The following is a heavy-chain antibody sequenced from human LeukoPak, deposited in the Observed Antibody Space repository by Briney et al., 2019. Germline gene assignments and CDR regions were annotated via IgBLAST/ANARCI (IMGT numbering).Heavy chain of an antibody. CDR1: GITLSNYG. J-gene: IGHJ4*02. D-gene: IGHD3-22*01. Sequence: GGSLRLSCAVPGITLSNYGMSWVRQAPGKGLEWVAGISDSGGRTNYADSVKGRFTISRDSPKNTLHLQMNSLRAEDTAVYFCAKRGVVIRVILVGFHKEAYYFDSWGQGALVTVSS. V-gene: IGHV3-23*01. CDR3: AKRGVVIRVILVGFHKEAYYFDS. CDR2: ISDSGGRT.